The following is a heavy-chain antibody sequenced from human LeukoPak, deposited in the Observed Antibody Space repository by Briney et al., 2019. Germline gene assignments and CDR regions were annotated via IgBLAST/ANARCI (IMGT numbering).Heavy chain of an antibody. CDR1: RGAISTQF. CDR3: ARERTYADKGPLDS. D-gene: IGHD3-22*01. V-gene: IGHV4-4*07. Sequence: SETLSLTCTLSRGAISTQFWNWIWQPAGKGLEWIGRIYATGTSDYNPSLESRVTMSVDPSMNQFSLKMTSVTAADTAVYYCARERTYADKGPLDSWGQGILVTVSS. CDR2: IYATGTS. J-gene: IGHJ4*02.